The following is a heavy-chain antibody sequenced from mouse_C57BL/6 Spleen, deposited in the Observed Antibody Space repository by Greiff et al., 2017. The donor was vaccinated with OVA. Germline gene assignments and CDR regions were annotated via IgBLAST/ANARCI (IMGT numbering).Heavy chain of an antibody. D-gene: IGHD1-1*01. V-gene: IGHV14-2*01. CDR2: IDPEDGET. Sequence: VHVKQSGAELVKPGASVKLSCTASGFNIKDYYMHWVKQRTEQGLEWIGRIDPEDGETKYAPKFQGKATITADTSSNTAYLQLSSLTSEDTAVYYCARGTVVATDYFDYWGQGTTLTVSS. J-gene: IGHJ2*01. CDR1: GFNIKDYY. CDR3: ARGTVVATDYFDY.